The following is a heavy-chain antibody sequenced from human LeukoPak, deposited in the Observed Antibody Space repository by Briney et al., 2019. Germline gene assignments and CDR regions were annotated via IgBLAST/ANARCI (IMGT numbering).Heavy chain of an antibody. CDR2: IYYSGST. J-gene: IGHJ6*02. CDR3: ARHAAYYDILTGYLTYYYGMDV. V-gene: IGHV4-31*03. CDR1: GGSISSGGYY. Sequence: SQTLSLTCTVSGGSISSGGYYWSWIRQHPGKGLEWIGYIYYSGSTYYNPSLKSRVTISVDTSKNQFSLKLSSVTAADTAVYYCARHAAYYDILTGYLTYYYGMDVWGQGTTVTVSS. D-gene: IGHD3-9*01.